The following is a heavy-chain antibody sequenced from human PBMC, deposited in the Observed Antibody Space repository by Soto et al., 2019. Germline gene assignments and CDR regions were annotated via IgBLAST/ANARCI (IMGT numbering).Heavy chain of an antibody. J-gene: IGHJ5*02. CDR2: IFYSGST. CDR3: ARAPRVDSSSWSRKNWFDP. D-gene: IGHD6-13*01. CDR1: GGSISSYY. Sequence: SETLSLTCTVSGGSISSYYWSWIRQPPGKGLEWIGSIFYSGSTNYNPSLKSRVTISVDTSKNQFSLKLTSVTAADTAVYYCARAPRVDSSSWSRKNWFDPWGQGTLVTVSS. V-gene: IGHV4-59*08.